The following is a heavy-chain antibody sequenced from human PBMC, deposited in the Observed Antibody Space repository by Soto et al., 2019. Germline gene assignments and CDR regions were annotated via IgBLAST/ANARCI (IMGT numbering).Heavy chain of an antibody. D-gene: IGHD6-13*01. V-gene: IGHV1-46*01. CDR3: ARIAGAGLTYFDF. CDR1: RYLFASHN. Sequence: QVQLVQSAAEVKEPGASVTVSCKASRYLFASHNIHWVREAPGQGLEWMGEINPRSGSAGYNQKFQGRVTMTSDTSTTTVYMILSSLRSDDTAVYYCARIAGAGLTYFDFRGQGTPVTVSS. J-gene: IGHJ4*02. CDR2: INPRSGSA.